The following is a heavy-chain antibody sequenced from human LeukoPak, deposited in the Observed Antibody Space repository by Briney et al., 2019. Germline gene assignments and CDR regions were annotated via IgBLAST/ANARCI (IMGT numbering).Heavy chain of an antibody. CDR1: AGSISTYY. Sequence: PSETLSLTCTVSAGSISTYYWSWIRQPPGKGLEWIGYIYYTGSTNYNPSLKSRVTISLDTSKNQSSLKLNSVTAADTAVYYCASGFDYTNSWSKFDYWGQGTLVTVSS. V-gene: IGHV4-59*01. D-gene: IGHD6-13*01. CDR2: IYYTGST. J-gene: IGHJ4*02. CDR3: ASGFDYTNSWSKFDY.